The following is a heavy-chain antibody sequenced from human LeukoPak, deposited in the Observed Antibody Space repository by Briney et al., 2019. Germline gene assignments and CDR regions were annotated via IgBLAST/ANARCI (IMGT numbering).Heavy chain of an antibody. Sequence: SETLSLTCTVSGGSISSGDYYWSWIRQPPGKGLEWIGYIYYSGSTYYNPSLKSRVTISVDTSKNQLSLKLSSVTAADTAVYYCARAPADFWSGYPGYFDLWGRGTLVTVSS. CDR1: GGSISSGDYY. D-gene: IGHD3-3*01. J-gene: IGHJ2*01. CDR3: ARAPADFWSGYPGYFDL. CDR2: IYYSGST. V-gene: IGHV4-30-4*08.